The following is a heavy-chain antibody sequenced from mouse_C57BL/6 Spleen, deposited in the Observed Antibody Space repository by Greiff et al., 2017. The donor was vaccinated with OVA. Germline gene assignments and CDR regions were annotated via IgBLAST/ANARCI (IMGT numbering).Heavy chain of an antibody. V-gene: IGHV2-2*01. Sequence: QVQLKESGPGLVQPSQSLSITCTVSGFSLTSYGVHWVRQSPGKGLEWLGVIWSGGSTDYNAAFISRLSISKDNSKSQVFFKMNSLQADDTAIYYCASSTMLTTGCGGFDYWGQGTTLTVSS. CDR3: ASSTMLTTGCGGFDY. D-gene: IGHD2-2*01. CDR1: GFSLTSYG. CDR2: IWSGGST. J-gene: IGHJ2*01.